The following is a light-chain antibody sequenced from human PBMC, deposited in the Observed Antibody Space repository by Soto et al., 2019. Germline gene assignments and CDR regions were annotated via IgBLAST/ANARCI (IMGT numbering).Light chain of an antibody. Sequence: EVVLTQSPGTLSLSPGERATLSCRASQSVGSNSLAWYQQKPGQAPRLLIYGSSTRATGIPDRFSGSGSGTDFTLTVSRLEPEDFAVYYCQQYGSSPRTFGQGTNV. J-gene: IGKJ1*01. V-gene: IGKV3-20*01. CDR2: GSS. CDR3: QQYGSSPRT. CDR1: QSVGSNS.